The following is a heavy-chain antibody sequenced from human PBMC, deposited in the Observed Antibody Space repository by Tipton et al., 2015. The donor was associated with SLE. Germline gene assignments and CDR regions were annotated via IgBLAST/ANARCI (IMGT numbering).Heavy chain of an antibody. CDR2: INQSGST. J-gene: IGHJ4*02. CDR1: GGSFSAYY. V-gene: IGHV4-34*01. CDR3: ARGRYYDSSGLGY. D-gene: IGHD3-22*01. Sequence: TLSLTCAVYGGSFSAYYWSWIRQPPGKGLEWIGEINQSGSTNYNPSLKSRVTISVDTSKNQFSLKLSSVTATDTAVYYCARGRYYDSSGLGYWGQGTLVTVSS.